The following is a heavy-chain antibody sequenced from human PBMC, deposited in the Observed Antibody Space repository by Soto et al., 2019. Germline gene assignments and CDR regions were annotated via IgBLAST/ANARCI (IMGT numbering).Heavy chain of an antibody. CDR2: ISSSSSTI. CDR3: AREIVVVITDYYYGMDV. J-gene: IGHJ6*02. D-gene: IGHD3-22*01. CDR1: GFTFSSYS. V-gene: IGHV3-48*02. Sequence: GGSLRLSCAASGFTFSSYSMNWVRQAPGKGLEWGSYISSSSSTIYYADSVKGRFTISRDNAKNSLYLQMNSLRDEDTAVYYCAREIVVVITDYYYGMDVWGQGTTVTVSS.